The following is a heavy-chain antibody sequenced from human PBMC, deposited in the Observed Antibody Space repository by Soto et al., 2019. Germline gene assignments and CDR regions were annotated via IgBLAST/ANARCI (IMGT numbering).Heavy chain of an antibody. CDR2: IFNSGNA. D-gene: IGHD2-2*01. Sequence: QVQLQESGPGLVKPSQTLSLTSSVSGGSVTSGNYYWTCIRKRTGKGLEWIGHIFNSGNAYYNPSLKRRASISADTSKTPFSLRLTSVTAADAAVYFGERDGSPNVPAARRWLDPWGQGTLVTVSS. V-gene: IGHV4-31*03. J-gene: IGHJ5*02. CDR1: GGSVTSGNYY. CDR3: ERDGSPNVPAARRWLDP.